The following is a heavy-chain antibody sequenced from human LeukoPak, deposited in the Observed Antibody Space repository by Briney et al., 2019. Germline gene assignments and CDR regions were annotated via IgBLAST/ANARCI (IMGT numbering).Heavy chain of an antibody. CDR2: IWYDGSNK. D-gene: IGHD3-10*02. CDR3: ARVTWNYVPFDY. CDR1: GFTFSTYG. Sequence: GRSLRLSCAASGFTFSTYGMHWVRQAPGKGLEWVAVIWYDGSNKYYADSVKGRFTISRDNARNTLYLQMNSLGAEDTAVYYCARVTWNYVPFDYWGQGTLVTVSS. V-gene: IGHV3-33*01. J-gene: IGHJ4*02.